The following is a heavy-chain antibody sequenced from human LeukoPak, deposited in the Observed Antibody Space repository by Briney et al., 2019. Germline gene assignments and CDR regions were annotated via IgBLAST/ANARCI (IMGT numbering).Heavy chain of an antibody. CDR3: AKDLEDSSGLDAFDI. V-gene: IGHV3-30*02. J-gene: IGHJ3*02. CDR1: GFTFSSYG. D-gene: IGHD3-22*01. CDR2: IRYDGSNK. Sequence: PGGALRLSCAASGFTFSSYGMHWVHQAPGKGLEWVAFIRYDGSNKYYADSVKGRFTISRDNSKNTLYLQMNSLRAEDTAVYYCAKDLEDSSGLDAFDIWGQGTMVTVSS.